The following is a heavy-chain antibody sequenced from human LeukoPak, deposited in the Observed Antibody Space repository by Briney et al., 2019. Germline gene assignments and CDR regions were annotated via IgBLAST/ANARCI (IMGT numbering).Heavy chain of an antibody. CDR3: ARTRSSPLAYYMDV. J-gene: IGHJ6*03. Sequence: GGSLRLSCAASGFTFSSYSMNWVRQAPGKGLEWVSYISSSSSTIYYADSVKGRFTISRGNAKNSLYLQTNSLRAEDTAVYYCARTRSSPLAYYMDVWGKGTTVTVSS. V-gene: IGHV3-48*01. CDR1: GFTFSSYS. CDR2: ISSSSSTI. D-gene: IGHD6-6*01.